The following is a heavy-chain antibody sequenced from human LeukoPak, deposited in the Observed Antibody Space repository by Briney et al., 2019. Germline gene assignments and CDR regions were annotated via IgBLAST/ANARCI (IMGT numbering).Heavy chain of an antibody. Sequence: GESLKISCKGSGYSFTSYWIGWVRQMPGKGLEWMGIIYPGDSDTRYSPSFQGQVTISADKSISTAYLQWSSLKASDTAMYYCARQYRSGGSCYLGTNWFDPWGQGTLVTVSS. CDR2: IYPGDSDT. J-gene: IGHJ5*02. D-gene: IGHD2-15*01. CDR1: GYSFTSYW. V-gene: IGHV5-51*01. CDR3: ARQYRSGGSCYLGTNWFDP.